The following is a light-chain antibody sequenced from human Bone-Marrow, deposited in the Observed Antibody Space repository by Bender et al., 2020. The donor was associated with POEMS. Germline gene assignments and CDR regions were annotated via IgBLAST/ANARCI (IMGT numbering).Light chain of an antibody. CDR3: AAWEDSLNGWV. V-gene: IGLV1-44*01. J-gene: IGLJ3*02. CDR1: SSNIGTNP. CDR2: INN. Sequence: QSVLTQPPSASGTPGQRVTISCSGSSSNIGTNPVNWYQQLPGTAPKLRIYINNQRPSGVPDRFPGSKSGTSASLAISGLQSEDEADYYCAAWEDSLNGWVFGGGTKLTVL.